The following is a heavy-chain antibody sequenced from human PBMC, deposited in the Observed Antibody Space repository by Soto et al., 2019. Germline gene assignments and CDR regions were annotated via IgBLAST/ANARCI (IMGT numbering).Heavy chain of an antibody. CDR1: GFTFSSYA. V-gene: IGHV3-23*01. CDR3: AKGAFYYYDSSGYRAPQLRGFDY. CDR2: ISGSGGST. D-gene: IGHD3-22*01. Sequence: PGGSLRLSCAASGFTFSSYAMSWVRQAPGKGLEWVSAISGSGGSTYYADSVKGRFTISRDNSKNTLYLQMNSLRAEDTAVYYCAKGAFYYYDSSGYRAPQLRGFDYWGQGTLVTVSS. J-gene: IGHJ4*02.